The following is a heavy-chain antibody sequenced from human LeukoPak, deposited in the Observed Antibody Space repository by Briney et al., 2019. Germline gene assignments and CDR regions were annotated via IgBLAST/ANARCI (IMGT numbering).Heavy chain of an antibody. J-gene: IGHJ6*02. Sequence: PSETLSLTCTVSGGSISSYYWGWIRQPPGKGLEWIGSIYYSGSTYYNPSLKSRVTISVDTSKNQFSLKLSSVTAADTAVYYCARLHDSSGYYLTYYYYGMDVWGQGTTVTVSS. CDR2: IYYSGST. CDR3: ARLHDSSGYYLTYYYYGMDV. CDR1: GGSISSYY. V-gene: IGHV4-39*01. D-gene: IGHD3-22*01.